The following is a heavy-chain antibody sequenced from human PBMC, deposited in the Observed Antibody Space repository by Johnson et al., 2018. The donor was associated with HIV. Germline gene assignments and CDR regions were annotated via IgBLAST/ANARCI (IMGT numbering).Heavy chain of an antibody. CDR1: GFTFSSYA. Sequence: VQLVESGGGLVQPGGSLRLSCAASGFTFSSYAMSWVRQAPGKGLEWVSAISGSGGSTYYADSVKGRFTISRDNSKNTRYLQMNSLRAEDTAVYYCARDQGSSSSGGPDAFDIWGQGTMVTVSS. J-gene: IGHJ3*02. D-gene: IGHD6-6*01. V-gene: IGHV3-23*04. CDR3: ARDQGSSSSGGPDAFDI. CDR2: ISGSGGST.